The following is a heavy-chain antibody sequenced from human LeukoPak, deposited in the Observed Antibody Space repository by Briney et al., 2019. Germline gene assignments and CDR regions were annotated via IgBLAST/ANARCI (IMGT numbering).Heavy chain of an antibody. D-gene: IGHD4-17*01. J-gene: IGHJ4*02. CDR1: GYTLSELS. V-gene: IGHV1-24*01. Sequence: ASVKVSCKVSGYTLSELSMHWVRQAPGKGLEWMGGFDPEDGQAIYAQTFQGRVTLTEDTSTDTAYMELSSLRSEDTAVYYCATTSRLRPGQATYWGQGTLVTMSS. CDR2: FDPEDGQA. CDR3: ATTSRLRPGQATY.